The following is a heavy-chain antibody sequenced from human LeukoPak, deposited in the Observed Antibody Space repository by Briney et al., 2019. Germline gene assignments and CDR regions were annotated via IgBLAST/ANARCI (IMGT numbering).Heavy chain of an antibody. CDR1: IGSITNSTYY. V-gene: IGHV4-39*07. J-gene: IGHJ6*02. CDR3: ARVSGLEDLIYYYYGMDV. Sequence: SETLSLTCTVSIGSITNSTYYWGWIRQPPGKGLEWIGSIYYSGSTYYNPSLKSRVTISVDTSKNQFSLKLSSVTAADTAVYYCARVSGLEDLIYYYYGMDVWGQGTTVTVSS. D-gene: IGHD3-3*01. CDR2: IYYSGST.